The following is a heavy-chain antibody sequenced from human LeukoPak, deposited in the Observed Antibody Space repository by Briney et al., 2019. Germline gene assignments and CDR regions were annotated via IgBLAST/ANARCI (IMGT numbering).Heavy chain of an antibody. CDR3: ARGGALVRGVRRYYFDY. J-gene: IGHJ4*02. CDR1: GGSISSSSYY. Sequence: SETLSLTCTVSGGSISSSSYYWGWIGQPPGKGREWIGRINYSGSPYYKSSLKSRVTISVDTSKNQFSLKLSSVTAADTAVYYCARGGALVRGVRRYYFDYWGQGTLVTVSS. V-gene: IGHV4-39*07. D-gene: IGHD3-10*01. CDR2: INYSGSP.